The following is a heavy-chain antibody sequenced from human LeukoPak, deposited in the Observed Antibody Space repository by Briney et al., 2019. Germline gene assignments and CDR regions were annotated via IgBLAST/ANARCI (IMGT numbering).Heavy chain of an antibody. D-gene: IGHD3-3*01. J-gene: IGHJ3*02. Sequence: GGSLRLSCAASGFTFSNYWMSWVRQAPGKGLEWVANIKQDGSEKYYVDSVKGRFTISRDNSKNTLYLQMNSLRAEDTAVYYCAKDRNYDFTVDAFDIWGQGTMVTVSS. CDR3: AKDRNYDFTVDAFDI. CDR1: GFTFSNYW. V-gene: IGHV3-7*03. CDR2: IKQDGSEK.